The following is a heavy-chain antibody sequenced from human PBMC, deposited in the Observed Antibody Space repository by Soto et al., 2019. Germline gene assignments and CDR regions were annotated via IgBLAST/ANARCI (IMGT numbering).Heavy chain of an antibody. D-gene: IGHD2-21*01. V-gene: IGHV3-74*01. CDR1: GFTFSSYW. CDR2: INSDGSST. CDR3: AINPIHYYYYGMDV. J-gene: IGHJ6*02. Sequence: GGSLRLSCAASGFTFSSYWMHWVRQAPGKGLVWVSRINSDGSSTSYADSVKGRFTISRDNAKNTLYLQMNSLRAEDTAVYYCAINPIHYYYYGMDVWGQGTTVTVSS.